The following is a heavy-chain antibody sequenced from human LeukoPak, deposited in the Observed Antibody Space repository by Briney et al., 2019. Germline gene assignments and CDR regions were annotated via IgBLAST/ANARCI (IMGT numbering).Heavy chain of an antibody. Sequence: PGGSLRLSCAASGFTFSSYAMHWVRQAPGKGLEWVAVISYDGSNKYYADSAKGRFTISRDNSKNTLYLQMNSLRAEDTAVYYCARVPYYYDSSGYYFFDYWGQGTLVTVSS. CDR3: ARVPYYYDSSGYYFFDY. J-gene: IGHJ4*02. CDR2: ISYDGSNK. V-gene: IGHV3-30*04. CDR1: GFTFSSYA. D-gene: IGHD3-22*01.